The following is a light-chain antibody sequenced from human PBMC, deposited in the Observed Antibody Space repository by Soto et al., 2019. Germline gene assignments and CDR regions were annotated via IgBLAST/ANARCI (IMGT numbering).Light chain of an antibody. V-gene: IGKV3-20*01. CDR2: GAS. Sequence: EIVLTQSPGTLSLSPGERATLSCRASQSVFNNHIGWYQQKPGQAPRRLIFGASFRATGIPDRFSGSGSGTDFTLTISRLEPEDFAVYYCQQYGGSRTFGQGTKVDIK. CDR3: QQYGGSRT. J-gene: IGKJ1*01. CDR1: QSVFNNH.